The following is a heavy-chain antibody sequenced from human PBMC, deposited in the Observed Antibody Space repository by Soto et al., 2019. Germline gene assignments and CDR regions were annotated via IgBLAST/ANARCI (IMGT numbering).Heavy chain of an antibody. V-gene: IGHV4-39*01. Sequence: ETLSLTCTVSGGSISSSSYYWGWIRQPPGKGLEWIGSIYYSGCTYYNPSLKSRVTISVDTSKNQFSLKLSSVTAADTAVYYCARHDRGLAALDYWGQGTLVTVSS. CDR1: GGSISSSSYY. J-gene: IGHJ4*02. CDR2: IYYSGCT. CDR3: ARHDRGLAALDY. D-gene: IGHD3-3*02.